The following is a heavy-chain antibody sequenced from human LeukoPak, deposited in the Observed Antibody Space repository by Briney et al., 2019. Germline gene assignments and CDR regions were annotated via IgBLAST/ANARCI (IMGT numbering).Heavy chain of an antibody. J-gene: IGHJ3*02. CDR1: GGSISSSSYY. CDR2: IYYSGST. CDR3: ARQKYVLRFLESGRALDAFDI. D-gene: IGHD3-3*01. Sequence: SETLSLTCTVSGGSISSSSYYWGWIRQPPGKGLEWIGRIYYSGSTYYNPSLKSRVTISVDTSKNQFSLKLSSVTAADTAVYYCARQKYVLRFLESGRALDAFDIWGQGTMVTASS. V-gene: IGHV4-39*01.